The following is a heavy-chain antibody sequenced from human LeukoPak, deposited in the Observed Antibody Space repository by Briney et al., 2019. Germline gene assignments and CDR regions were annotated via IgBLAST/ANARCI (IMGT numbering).Heavy chain of an antibody. CDR1: GFTFSSYS. D-gene: IGHD3-3*01. CDR3: ARERGDFWSGYDY. Sequence: GGSLRLSCAASGFTFSSYSMNWVRQAPGKGLEWVSYISSSSSTIYYADSVKGRFTISRDNAKNSLYLQMNSLRAEDTAVYYCARERGDFWSGYDYWGQGTLVTVSS. V-gene: IGHV3-48*01. CDR2: ISSSSSTI. J-gene: IGHJ4*02.